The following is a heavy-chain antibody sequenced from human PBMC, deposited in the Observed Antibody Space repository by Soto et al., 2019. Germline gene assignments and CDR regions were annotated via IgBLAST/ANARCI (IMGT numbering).Heavy chain of an antibody. V-gene: IGHV3-7*04. CDR1: GFTFSTYW. J-gene: IGHJ6*02. D-gene: IGHD3-10*01. CDR3: ARDPPYGSGTSQNYGMDV. CDR2: IKQDGSET. Sequence: GGSLRLSCAASGFTFSTYWMSWVRQAPGKGLEWVANIKQDGSETYYVDSVKGRFTISRDNAKNSLYLQMNSLRAEDTAVYYCARDPPYGSGTSQNYGMDVWGQGTTVTV.